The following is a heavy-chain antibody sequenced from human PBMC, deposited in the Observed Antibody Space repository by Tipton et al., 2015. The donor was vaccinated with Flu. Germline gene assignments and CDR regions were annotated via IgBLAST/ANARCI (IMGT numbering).Heavy chain of an antibody. V-gene: IGHV4-59*01. CDR3: ARGIEVAREAWWYFGL. D-gene: IGHD6-19*01. Sequence: TLSLTCTVSGGSISSYYWSWIRQPPGKGLEWIGDIYYSGSTNYNPSLKSRVPISVDTSKNQFSLKLSSVTAADTAVYYCARGIEVAREAWWYFGLWGRGTLVTVSS. J-gene: IGHJ2*01. CDR2: IYYSGST. CDR1: GGSISSYY.